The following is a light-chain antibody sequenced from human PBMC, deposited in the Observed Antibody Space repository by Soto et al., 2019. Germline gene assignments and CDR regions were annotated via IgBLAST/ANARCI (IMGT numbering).Light chain of an antibody. V-gene: IGKV3-20*01. J-gene: IGKJ2*01. CDR1: QSVSSSY. CDR3: QQYGSSPDT. CDR2: GAS. Sequence: EIVLTQSPGTLSLSPGERATLSCRASQSVSSSYLAWYRQKPGQAPRLLIYGASSRATGIPDRFSGSGSGTDFTLTISRLEPEDFAVYYCQQYGSSPDTFGQGTKLEIK.